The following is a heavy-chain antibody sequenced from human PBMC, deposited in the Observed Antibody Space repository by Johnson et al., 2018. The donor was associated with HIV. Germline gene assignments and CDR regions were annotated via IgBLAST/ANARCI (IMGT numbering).Heavy chain of an antibody. V-gene: IGHV3-73*01. Sequence: VQLVESGGGLVQPGGSLKLACAASGFTFSGSALHWVRQASGKGLEWVGHIRSKGNNYATAYAASVKGRFTISRDDSQNTAYLQMNSLRAGDTAVYYCARGSSYYYDSSGYAFDIWGQGTMVTVSS. D-gene: IGHD3-22*01. CDR3: ARGSSYYYDSSGYAFDI. CDR1: GFTFSGSA. CDR2: IRSKGNNYAT. J-gene: IGHJ3*02.